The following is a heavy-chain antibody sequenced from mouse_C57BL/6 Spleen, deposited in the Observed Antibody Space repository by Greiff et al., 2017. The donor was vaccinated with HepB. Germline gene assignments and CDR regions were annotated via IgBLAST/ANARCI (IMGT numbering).Heavy chain of an antibody. CDR2: IYPSDSET. D-gene: IGHD3-2*02. CDR3: ARPDSSGYFAY. Sequence: VQLQQPGAELVRPGSSVKLSCKASGYTFTSYWMDWVKQRPGQGLEWIGNIYPSDSETHYNQKFKDKATLTVDKSSSTAYMQLSSLTSEDSAVYYCARPDSSGYFAYWGQGTLVTVSA. V-gene: IGHV1-61*01. J-gene: IGHJ3*01. CDR1: GYTFTSYW.